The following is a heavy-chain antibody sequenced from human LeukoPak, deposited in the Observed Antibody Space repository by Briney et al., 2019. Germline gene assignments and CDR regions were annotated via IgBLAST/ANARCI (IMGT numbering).Heavy chain of an antibody. Sequence: LPGGSLRLSCVASGFTFSKYAMTWVRQAPGKGLEWVSSIISSPNYKYYADSVKGRFTISRDNSKNTLYLQMNSLRAEDTAVYYCAKDFLGYSYGHTLAYYFDYWGQGTLVTVSS. D-gene: IGHD5-18*01. CDR3: AKDFLGYSYGHTLAYYFDY. V-gene: IGHV3-23*01. CDR1: GFTFSKYA. CDR2: IISSPNYK. J-gene: IGHJ4*02.